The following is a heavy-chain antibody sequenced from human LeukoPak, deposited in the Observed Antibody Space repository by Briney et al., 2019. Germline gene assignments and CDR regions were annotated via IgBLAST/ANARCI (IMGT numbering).Heavy chain of an antibody. Sequence: ASVKVSCKASEYTFSSYYMHWVRQAPGQGLEWMGIINPSGGSTSYAQKFQGRVTMTRDTSTSTVYMELSSLRSEDTAVYYCARQITMIVVLPDHWGQGTLVTVSS. V-gene: IGHV1-46*01. CDR3: ARQITMIVVLPDH. D-gene: IGHD3-22*01. CDR1: EYTFSSYY. CDR2: INPSGGST. J-gene: IGHJ4*02.